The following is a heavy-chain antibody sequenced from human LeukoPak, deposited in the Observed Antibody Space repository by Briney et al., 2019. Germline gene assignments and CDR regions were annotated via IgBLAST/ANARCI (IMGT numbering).Heavy chain of an antibody. V-gene: IGHV4-59*01. D-gene: IGHD3-10*01. J-gene: IGHJ5*02. CDR1: GGSISSYY. CDR2: IYYSGST. Sequence: SETLSLTCTVSGGSISSYYWSWIRQPPGKGLEWIGYIYYSGSTNYNPSLKSRVTISVDTSKNQFSLKLSSVTAADTAVYYCARDPGYGSGSNNWFDPWGQGTLVTVSS. CDR3: ARDPGYGSGSNNWFDP.